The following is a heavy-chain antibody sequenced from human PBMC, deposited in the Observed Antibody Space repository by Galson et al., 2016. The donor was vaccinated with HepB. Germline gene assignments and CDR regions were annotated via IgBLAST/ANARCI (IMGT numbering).Heavy chain of an antibody. J-gene: IGHJ4*02. V-gene: IGHV3-NL1*01. Sequence: SLRLSCAAPGFTFSDYGMHWVRQAPGKGLVWVSAIRGGDSSTYYADSVRGRFTISRDNSKNTLYLQMNSLRVEDTALYYCAKDSPIGVSYADYDFWGQGILVTVSS. D-gene: IGHD1-26*01. CDR2: IRGGDSST. CDR3: AKDSPIGVSYADYDF. CDR1: GFTFSDYG.